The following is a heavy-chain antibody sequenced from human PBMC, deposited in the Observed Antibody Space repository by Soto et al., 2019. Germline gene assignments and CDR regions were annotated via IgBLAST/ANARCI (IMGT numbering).Heavy chain of an antibody. CDR3: AKDLCGAYYYYGMDV. J-gene: IGHJ6*02. D-gene: IGHD3-10*02. Sequence: PGGSLSLFSHASGFTCSSYAMIWVRQAGAKGLEWVSAISGSSGNTYYADSVKGRFTNSRDNSKNTLYLQMNSLRAEDTAVYYCAKDLCGAYYYYGMDVWGQGTTVTVSS. CDR1: GFTCSSYA. V-gene: IGHV3-23*01. CDR2: ISGSSGNT.